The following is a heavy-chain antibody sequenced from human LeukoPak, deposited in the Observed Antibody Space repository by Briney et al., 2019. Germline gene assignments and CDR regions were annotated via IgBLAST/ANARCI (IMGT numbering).Heavy chain of an antibody. CDR1: GDSISNYY. Sequence: SETLSLTCSVSGDSISNYYWSWIRQPPGKGLEWIGYIYNSGSTNYSPSLKSRVTISIDTSKNQFSLRLRSVAAADTAVYYCARDPGDYYDSSGYFDYWGQGTLVTVSS. J-gene: IGHJ4*02. CDR3: ARDPGDYYDSSGYFDY. V-gene: IGHV4-59*01. D-gene: IGHD3-22*01. CDR2: IYNSGST.